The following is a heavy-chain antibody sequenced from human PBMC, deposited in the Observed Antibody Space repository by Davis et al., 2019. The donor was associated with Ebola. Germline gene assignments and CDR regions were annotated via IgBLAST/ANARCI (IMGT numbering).Heavy chain of an antibody. J-gene: IGHJ4*02. CDR3: ARDDSYYYDSSGYFDY. V-gene: IGHV3-9*01. D-gene: IGHD3-22*01. Sequence: SLKISCAASGFTFDDYAMHWVRQAPGKGLEWVSGISWNSGSIGYADSVKGRFTISRDNAKNSLYLQMNSLRAEDTAVYYCARDDSYYYDSSGYFDYWGQGTLVTVSS. CDR2: ISWNSGSI. CDR1: GFTFDDYA.